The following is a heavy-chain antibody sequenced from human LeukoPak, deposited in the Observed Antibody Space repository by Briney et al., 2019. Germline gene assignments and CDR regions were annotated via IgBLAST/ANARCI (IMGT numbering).Heavy chain of an antibody. CDR3: ARRGQVAGKGYYYYYMDV. CDR2: IYYSGST. V-gene: IGHV4-59*11. Sequence: SETLSLTCTVSGGSFNTHYRNWIRQPPGKGLEWIGYIYYSGSTNYNPSLKSRVTISVDTSKNQFSLKLSSVTAADTAVYYCARRGQVAGKGYYYYYMDVWGKGTTVTISS. CDR1: GGSFNTHY. D-gene: IGHD6-19*01. J-gene: IGHJ6*03.